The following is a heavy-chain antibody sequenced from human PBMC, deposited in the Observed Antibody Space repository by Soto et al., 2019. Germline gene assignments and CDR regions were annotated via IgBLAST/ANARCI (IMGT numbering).Heavy chain of an antibody. CDR3: ARQDYSDNSRIW. Sequence: QLQLQESGPGLVKPSETLSLTCIVSGGSISRSPYYWGWIRQTPGKGLEWIASVFYRGNTFYNPSLQSRVTISIDTSKNQFTLSLSSVTAADTAVYYCARQDYSDNSRIWWGQGTLVTVSS. J-gene: IGHJ4*02. V-gene: IGHV4-39*01. CDR2: VFYRGNT. CDR1: GGSISRSPYY. D-gene: IGHD3-22*01.